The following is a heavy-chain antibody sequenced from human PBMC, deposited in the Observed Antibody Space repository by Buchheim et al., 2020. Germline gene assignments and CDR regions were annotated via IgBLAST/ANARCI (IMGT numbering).Heavy chain of an antibody. D-gene: IGHD2-8*01. CDR1: GASVDTSIYY. CDR3: SKSISLYLGG. J-gene: IGHJ4*02. CDR2: IFYGGST. Sequence: QLQMLESGPGLVKPSETLSLTCTISGASVDTSIYYWGWIRQSPGKGLEWIGSIFYGGSTQYNPSLKSRVTISVDMSRHEFSLELTSVAAGDTAGYFCSKSISLYLGGWGQG. V-gene: IGHV4-39*01.